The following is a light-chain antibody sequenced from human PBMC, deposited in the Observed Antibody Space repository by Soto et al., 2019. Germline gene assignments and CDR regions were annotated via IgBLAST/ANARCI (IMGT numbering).Light chain of an antibody. CDR3: QSYDSALSAVV. CDR2: ANN. Sequence: QSVLTQPPSVSGAPGQSVAISCTGSSSNIGAGYDVHWYQHLPGRAPKLLIYANNNRPSGVPDRFSGSKSGTSASLAITGLQAEEEAHYYCQSYDSALSAVVFGGGPKLTVL. V-gene: IGLV1-40*01. CDR1: SSNIGAGYD. J-gene: IGLJ2*01.